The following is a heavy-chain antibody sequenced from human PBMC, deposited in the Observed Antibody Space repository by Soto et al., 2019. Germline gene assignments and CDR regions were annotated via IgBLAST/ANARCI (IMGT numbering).Heavy chain of an antibody. CDR1: GYSFTTYW. V-gene: IGHV5-10-1*01. CDR2: IDPSDSYT. CDR3: ARRADADYYGLNV. Sequence: GESLKISCKGSGYSFTTYWISWVRQMPGKGLEWMGRIDPSDSYTNYSPSFQGHVTFSADKSISTAYLQWSSLKASDTAMYYCARRADADYYGLNVWGQGTKVTVSS. J-gene: IGHJ6*02.